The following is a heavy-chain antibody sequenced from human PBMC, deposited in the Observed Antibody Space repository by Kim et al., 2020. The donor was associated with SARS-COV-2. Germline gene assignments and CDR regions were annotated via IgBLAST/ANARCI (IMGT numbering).Heavy chain of an antibody. CDR1: GFTFSDYY. CDR2: ISSSGSTI. Sequence: GGSLRLSCAASGFTFSDYYMSWIRQAPGKGLECVSYISSSGSTIYYADSVKGRFTISRDNAKNSLYLQMNSLRAEGTAVYYCARVRGAAGPFYYYYYGMDVWGQGTTVTVSS. CDR3: ARVRGAAGPFYYYYYGMDV. V-gene: IGHV3-11*01. J-gene: IGHJ6*02. D-gene: IGHD6-25*01.